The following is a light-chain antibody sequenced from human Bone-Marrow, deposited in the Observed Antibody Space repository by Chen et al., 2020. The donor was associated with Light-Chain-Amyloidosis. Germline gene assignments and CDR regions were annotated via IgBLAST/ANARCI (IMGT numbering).Light chain of an antibody. V-gene: IGLV3-21*02. J-gene: IGLJ3*02. CDR2: DDS. CDR3: HVWARSSGRPV. Sequence: SYALTQPSSVSVAPGQTATIACGGNNLGSTSVHWYQQTPGQAPPLVVYDDSDRPSGIPGRLPGAKSGNTATLTISRVDAGDDSDYYSHVWARSSGRPVFGGPAKLTVL. CDR1: NLGSTS.